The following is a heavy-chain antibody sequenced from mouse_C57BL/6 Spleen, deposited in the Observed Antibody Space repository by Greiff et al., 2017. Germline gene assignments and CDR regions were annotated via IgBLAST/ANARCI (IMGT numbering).Heavy chain of an antibody. D-gene: IGHD1-2*01. CDR3: ARSYYGGFDY. CDR1: GYAFTNYV. Sequence: VQLQQSGAELVRPGTSVKVSCKASGYAFTNYVIGWVKQRPGQGLEWIGVINPGSGGTNYNEKFKGKATLTADKSSSSAYMQLSSLTSDDAAVYFCARSYYGGFDYWGQGTTLTVSS. CDR2: INPGSGGT. J-gene: IGHJ2*01. V-gene: IGHV1-54*01.